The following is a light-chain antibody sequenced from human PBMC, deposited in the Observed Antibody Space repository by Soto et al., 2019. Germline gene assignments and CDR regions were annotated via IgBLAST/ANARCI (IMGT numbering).Light chain of an antibody. CDR1: SSNIGAGYD. CDR3: AAWDDSLEGVV. Sequence: QSVLTQPPSVSGAPGQRVTISCTGSSSNIGAGYDVHWYQQLPGTAPKLLIYSDNNRPSGVPDRVSGSKSGTSASLAISGLRSEDEAHYYCAAWDDSLEGVVLGGGTKLTVL. CDR2: SDN. V-gene: IGLV1-40*01. J-gene: IGLJ3*02.